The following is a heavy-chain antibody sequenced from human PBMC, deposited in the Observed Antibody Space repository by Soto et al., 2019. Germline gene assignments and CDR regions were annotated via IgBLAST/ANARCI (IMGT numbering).Heavy chain of an antibody. CDR3: AREEGSLYGMDV. D-gene: IGHD2-15*01. J-gene: IGHJ6*02. V-gene: IGHV3-30-3*01. Sequence: GGSLRLSCAASGFTFSSYAMHWVRQAPGKGLEWVAVISYDGSNKYYADSVKGRFTISRDNSKNTLYLQMNSLRAEDTAVYYCAREEGSLYGMDVWGQGTTVTVSS. CDR1: GFTFSSYA. CDR2: ISYDGSNK.